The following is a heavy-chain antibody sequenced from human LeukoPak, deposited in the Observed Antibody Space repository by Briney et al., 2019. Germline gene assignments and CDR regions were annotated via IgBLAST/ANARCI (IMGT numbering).Heavy chain of an antibody. CDR3: ARSGFTTGFYLDF. D-gene: IGHD1-1*01. CDR2: IDPISGGT. Sequence: ASVKVSCKASGHTFTGYYIHWLRQAPAQGLEWMGWIDPISGGTNYAQKFQDTITMTRDKSIATAYMEVRRLNSDDTVVYYCARSGFTTGFYLDFWGQGTLVAVSS. V-gene: IGHV1-2*02. CDR1: GHTFTGYY. J-gene: IGHJ4*02.